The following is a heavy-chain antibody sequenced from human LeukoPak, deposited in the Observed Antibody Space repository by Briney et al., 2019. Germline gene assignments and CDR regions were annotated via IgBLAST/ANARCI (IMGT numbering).Heavy chain of an antibody. CDR3: ARFPPMIDASDI. V-gene: IGHV4-59*01. CDR1: GGSISSYY. D-gene: IGHD3-22*01. J-gene: IGHJ3*02. Sequence: SETLSLTCTVSGGSISSYYWSWIRQPPGKGLEWIGYIYYSGSTNYNPSLKSRVTISVDTSKNQFSLKLSSVTAADTAVYYCARFPPMIDASDIWGQGTMVTVSS. CDR2: IYYSGST.